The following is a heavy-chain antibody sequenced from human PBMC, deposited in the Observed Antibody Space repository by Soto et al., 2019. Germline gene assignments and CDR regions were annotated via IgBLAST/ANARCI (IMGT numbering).Heavy chain of an antibody. V-gene: IGHV1-18*04. CDR3: ARGFYCSGGSCYADFDY. D-gene: IGHD2-15*01. J-gene: IGHJ4*02. CDR1: GYTFTSYG. Sequence: SSVKVSCKASGYTFTSYGISWVRQAPGQGLEWMGWISAYNGNTNYAQKLQGRVTMTTDTSTSTAYMALRSLRSDDTAVYYCARGFYCSGGSCYADFDYWGQGTLVTVSA. CDR2: ISAYNGNT.